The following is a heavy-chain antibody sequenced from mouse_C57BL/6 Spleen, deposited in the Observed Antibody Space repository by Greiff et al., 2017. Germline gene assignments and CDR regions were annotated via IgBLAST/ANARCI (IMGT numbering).Heavy chain of an antibody. J-gene: IGHJ2*01. CDR1: GYTFTDYE. D-gene: IGHD2-4*01. Sequence: QVQLQQSGAELVRPGASVTLSCKASGYTFTDYEMHWVKQTPVHGLEWIGAIDPETGGTAYNQKFKGKAILTADKSSSTAYMELRSLTSEDSAVYSCTREGITIDYFDYWGQGTTLTVSS. CDR3: TREGITIDYFDY. V-gene: IGHV1-15*01. CDR2: IDPETGGT.